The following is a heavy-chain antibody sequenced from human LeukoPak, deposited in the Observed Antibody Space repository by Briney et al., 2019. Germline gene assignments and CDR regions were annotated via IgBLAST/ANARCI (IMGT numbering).Heavy chain of an antibody. CDR2: IYYSGST. D-gene: IGHD2-21*02. Sequence: SETLSLTCTVPGGSISSGDYYWSWIRQPPGKGLEWIGYIYYSGSTYYNPSLKSRVTISVDTSKNQFSLKLSSVTAADTAVYYCARAVLRLSSIVVVTAIHSDAFDIWGQGTMVTVSS. CDR3: ARAVLRLSSIVVVTAIHSDAFDI. CDR1: GGSISSGDYY. J-gene: IGHJ3*02. V-gene: IGHV4-30-4*01.